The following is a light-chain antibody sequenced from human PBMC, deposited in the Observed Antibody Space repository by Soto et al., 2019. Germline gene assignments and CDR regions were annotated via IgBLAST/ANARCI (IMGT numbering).Light chain of an antibody. CDR2: DVN. CDR1: SSDIGTLNY. J-gene: IGLJ3*02. CDR3: CSYIGRFSLV. Sequence: QSALTQPRSVSGSPGQSVTITCTGTSSDIGTLNYVSWYQQHPGQAPKLIIYDVNERPSGVPDRLSGSKACYTASLTFSGLQEVDVADYYCCSYIGRFSLVFGGGTKLTVL. V-gene: IGLV2-11*01.